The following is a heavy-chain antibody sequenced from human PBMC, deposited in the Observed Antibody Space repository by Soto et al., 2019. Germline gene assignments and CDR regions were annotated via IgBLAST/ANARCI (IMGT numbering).Heavy chain of an antibody. CDR2: INWSGSSR. CDR1: GFPFSDYS. D-gene: IGHD3-16*02. Sequence: PGGSLRLSCAASGFPFSDYSMNWVLQAPGKGLEWVSSINWSGSSRYYADSVKGRFTISRDNAKNSLYLQRNSLRAEDTAVYYCAKSLDDSLDWFDPWGQATLVTVSS. J-gene: IGHJ5*02. CDR3: AKSLDDSLDWFDP. V-gene: IGHV3-21*01.